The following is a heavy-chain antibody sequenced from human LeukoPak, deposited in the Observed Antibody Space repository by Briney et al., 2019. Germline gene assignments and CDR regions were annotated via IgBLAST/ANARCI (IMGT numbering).Heavy chain of an antibody. CDR3: ARAPSLVRGVAFDY. CDR1: GYDFTNYW. V-gene: IGHV5-51*01. Sequence: GESLKISCKNSGYDFTNYWTGWVRQMPGKGLEWMGIMYPRDSDTRYSPSFEGQFTLSADKSISTAFLQWSSLKASDTAMYYCARAPSLVRGVAFDYWGQGTLVTVSS. CDR2: MYPRDSDT. J-gene: IGHJ4*02. D-gene: IGHD3-10*02.